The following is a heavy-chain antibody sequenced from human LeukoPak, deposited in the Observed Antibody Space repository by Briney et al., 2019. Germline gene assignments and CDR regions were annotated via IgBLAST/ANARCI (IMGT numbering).Heavy chain of an antibody. CDR3: ARAKVSPGHDAFDI. CDR2: IYTSGST. V-gene: IGHV4-4*07. CDR1: GGSISSYY. D-gene: IGHD5/OR15-5a*01. J-gene: IGHJ3*02. Sequence: SETLSLTCTVSGGSISSYYWSWIRQPAGKGLEWIGRIYTSGSTNYNPSLKSRVTMSVDTSKNQFSLKLSSVTAADTAVYYCARAKVSPGHDAFDIWGQGTMVTVSS.